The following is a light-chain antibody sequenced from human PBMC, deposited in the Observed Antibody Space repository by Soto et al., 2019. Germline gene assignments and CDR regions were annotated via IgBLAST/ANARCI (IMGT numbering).Light chain of an antibody. Sequence: VLTQPPSVSGALGQRVTISCTGITSNIGAGYDVHWYQLLPGRAPKLLIYGNTNRPSGVPDRFSGSKSATSASLAITGLQAEDEAIYYCQSYDNTLSGPIYVFGTGTKVTVL. CDR2: GNT. V-gene: IGLV1-40*01. CDR3: QSYDNTLSGPIYV. J-gene: IGLJ1*01. CDR1: TSNIGAGYD.